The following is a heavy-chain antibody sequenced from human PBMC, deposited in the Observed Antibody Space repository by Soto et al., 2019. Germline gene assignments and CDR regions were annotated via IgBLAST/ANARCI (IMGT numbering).Heavy chain of an antibody. CDR3: ARANGGSYYNPTYFDY. D-gene: IGHD1-26*01. Sequence: SETLSLTCTVSGGSISNHYWSWIRQPPGKGLEWIGYIYYSGSTNYNPSLKSRVTISVDKSKNQFSLKLSSVTAADTAVYYCARANGGSYYNPTYFDYWGQGTLVTVSS. CDR1: GGSISNHY. V-gene: IGHV4-59*11. CDR2: IYYSGST. J-gene: IGHJ4*02.